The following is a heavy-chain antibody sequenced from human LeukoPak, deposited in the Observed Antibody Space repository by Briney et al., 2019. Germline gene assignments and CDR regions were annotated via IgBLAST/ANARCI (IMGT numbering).Heavy chain of an antibody. V-gene: IGHV3-7*01. CDR3: AKWGHDIGFQN. J-gene: IGHJ1*01. D-gene: IGHD5-12*01. Sequence: LAGGSLRLSCEVSGFTLSSYWMTWVRQAPGKGLEWVASIKEDGSEKYYLDSVKGRFTISRDNAKNSLYLQMNSLRAEDTAVFHCAKWGHDIGFQNWGQGTLVTVSS. CDR1: GFTLSSYW. CDR2: IKEDGSEK.